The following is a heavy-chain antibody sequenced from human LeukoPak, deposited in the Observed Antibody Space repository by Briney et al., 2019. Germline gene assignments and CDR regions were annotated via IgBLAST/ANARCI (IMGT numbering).Heavy chain of an antibody. CDR1: GLTFSSYE. CDR3: IPPAAGLRRTISTEYFQH. V-gene: IGHV3-48*03. D-gene: IGHD6-13*01. J-gene: IGHJ1*01. Sequence: GGSLRLSCAAAGLTFSSYEMYWVRQAPGKGLEWVSYIRGSGETIYYADSVKGRFTISRDNANKSLYLRMSSLRVEDTAIYYCIPPAAGLRRTISTEYFQHWGQGALVTVSS. CDR2: IRGSGETI.